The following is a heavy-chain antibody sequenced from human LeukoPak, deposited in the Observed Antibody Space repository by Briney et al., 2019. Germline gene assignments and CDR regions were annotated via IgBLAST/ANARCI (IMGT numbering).Heavy chain of an antibody. V-gene: IGHV1-24*01. Sequence: ASVTVSCKVSGYTLTELSMHWVRQAPGKGLEWMGGFDPEDGETIYAQKFQGRVTMTEDTSTDTAYMELSSLRSEDTAVYYCATGQSGSYPIDYWGQGTLVTVSS. D-gene: IGHD1-26*01. J-gene: IGHJ4*02. CDR1: GYTLTELS. CDR3: ATGQSGSYPIDY. CDR2: FDPEDGET.